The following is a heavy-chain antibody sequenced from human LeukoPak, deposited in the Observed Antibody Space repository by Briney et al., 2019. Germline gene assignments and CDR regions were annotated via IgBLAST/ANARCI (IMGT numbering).Heavy chain of an antibody. Sequence: PSETLSLTCAVSGGSITTTNWWRWVRQPPGKGLEWIGEVHLSGATNYNLSLESRVSMSIDKSKNHLSLEVTSVTAADTAIYYCTREGGAFSPFGFWGQGTPVTVSS. CDR1: GGSITTTNW. J-gene: IGHJ4*02. CDR2: VHLSGAT. CDR3: TREGGAFSPFGF. D-gene: IGHD1-26*01. V-gene: IGHV4-4*02.